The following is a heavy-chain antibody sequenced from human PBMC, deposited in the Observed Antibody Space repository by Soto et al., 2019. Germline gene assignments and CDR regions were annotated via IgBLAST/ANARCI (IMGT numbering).Heavy chain of an antibody. CDR1: GFTFSNYV. D-gene: IGHD5-18*01. CDR3: AKDLKRAIQLWLLGNWFDP. Sequence: QSGGSLRLSCAASGFTFSNYVMNWVRQAPEKGLEWVSSISVSGGKTYYADSVKGRFTISRDNSKNMLYLQMDSLRAEDTAVYYCAKDLKRAIQLWLLGNWFDPWGQGTLVTVSS. CDR2: ISVSGGKT. V-gene: IGHV3-23*01. J-gene: IGHJ5*02.